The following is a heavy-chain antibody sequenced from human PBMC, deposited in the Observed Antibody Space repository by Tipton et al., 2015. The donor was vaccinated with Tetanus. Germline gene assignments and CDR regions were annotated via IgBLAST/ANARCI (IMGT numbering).Heavy chain of an antibody. CDR3: AREAVCRGGRFLSGVFDI. J-gene: IGHJ4*02. CDR1: GFIFSSYG. Sequence: SLRLSCAASGFIFSSYGIHWVRQAPGKGLEWVAVSWYDGTDKYYADSVKGRFTISRDNSKNTLYLQMNSLRAGDTAVYYCAREAVCRGGRFLSGVFDIGGRGTHVPFSS. V-gene: IGHV3-33*01. CDR2: SWYDGTDK. D-gene: IGHD2-15*01.